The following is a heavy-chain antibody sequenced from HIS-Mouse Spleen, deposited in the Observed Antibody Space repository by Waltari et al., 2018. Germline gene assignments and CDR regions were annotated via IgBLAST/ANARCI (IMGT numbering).Heavy chain of an antibody. J-gene: IGHJ2*01. V-gene: IGHV4-39*07. CDR2: IYYSGSP. Sequence: QLQLQESGPGLVKPSETLSLTCTVSGGSISSSSYYWGWIRQPPGKGLEWIGSIYYSGSPSSTPSLKGRVTISVDTSKNQFSLKLSSVTAADTAVYYCAREIPYSSSWYDWYFDLWGRGTLVTVSS. CDR3: AREIPYSSSWYDWYFDL. CDR1: GGSISSSSYY. D-gene: IGHD6-13*01.